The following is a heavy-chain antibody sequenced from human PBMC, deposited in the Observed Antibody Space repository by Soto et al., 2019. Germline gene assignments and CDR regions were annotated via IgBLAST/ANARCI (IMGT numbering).Heavy chain of an antibody. Sequence: QVQLVQSGAEVKKPGSSVKVSCKASGGTFSNYAISWVRQAPGQGLEWMGGIIPIFGTANYAQKFQGRVTISADAHXTXAXXELSSLRSEDTAVYYCARPLTPYCSGGRCYSGLDYWGQGTLVTVSS. CDR3: ARPLTPYCSGGRCYSGLDY. D-gene: IGHD2-15*01. V-gene: IGHV1-69*12. CDR1: GGTFSNYA. CDR2: IIPIFGTA. J-gene: IGHJ4*02.